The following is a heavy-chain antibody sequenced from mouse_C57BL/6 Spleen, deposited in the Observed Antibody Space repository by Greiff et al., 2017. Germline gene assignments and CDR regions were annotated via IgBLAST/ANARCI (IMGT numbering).Heavy chain of an antibody. V-gene: IGHV1-82*01. CDR3: AKDYYGSRGYYFDY. Sequence: VQLKESGPELVKPGASVKISCKASGYAFSSSWMNWVKQRPGKGLEWIGRIYPGDGDTNYNGKFKGKATLTADKSSSTAYMQLSSLTSEDSAVYFCAKDYYGSRGYYFDYWGQGTTLTVSS. CDR1: GYAFSSSW. CDR2: IYPGDGDT. D-gene: IGHD1-1*01. J-gene: IGHJ2*01.